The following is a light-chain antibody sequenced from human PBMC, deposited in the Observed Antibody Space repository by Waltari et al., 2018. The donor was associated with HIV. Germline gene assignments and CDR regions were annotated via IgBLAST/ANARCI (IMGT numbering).Light chain of an antibody. CDR2: GAS. J-gene: IGKJ1*01. V-gene: IGKV1-6*01. CDR1: QDIRNE. Sequence: AIQMTQSPSSLSASVGDRVTITCRATQDIRNELGWYQQKPGKAPKLLIYGASSLQSGVPSRFSGSGSGTDFTLSIGSLQPEDFATYFCLQDFKYPRTFGQGTKVEIK. CDR3: LQDFKYPRT.